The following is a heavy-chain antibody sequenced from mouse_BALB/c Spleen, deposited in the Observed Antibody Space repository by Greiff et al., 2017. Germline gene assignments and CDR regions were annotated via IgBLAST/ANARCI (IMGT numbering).Heavy chain of an antibody. V-gene: IGHV5-6-5*01. Sequence: EVQLVESGGGLVKPGGSLKLSCAASGFTFSSYAMSWVRQTPEKRLEWVASISSGGSTYYPDSVKGRFTISRDNARNILYLQMSSLRSEDTAMYYCARRDYRYYFDYWGQGTTLTVSA. CDR3: ARRDYRYYFDY. J-gene: IGHJ2*01. D-gene: IGHD2-14*01. CDR1: GFTFSSYA. CDR2: ISSGGST.